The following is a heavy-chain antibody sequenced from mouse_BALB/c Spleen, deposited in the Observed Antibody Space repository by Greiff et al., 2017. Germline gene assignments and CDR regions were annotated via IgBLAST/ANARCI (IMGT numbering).Heavy chain of an antibody. D-gene: IGHD4-1*01. J-gene: IGHJ2*01. Sequence: EVKLQESGPGLVKPSQSLSLTCSVTGYSITSGYYWNWIRQFPGNKLEWMGYISYDGSNNYNPSLKNRISITRDTSKNQFFLKLNSVTTEDTATYYCARGRNWDYFDYWGQGTTLTVSS. CDR1: GYSITSGYY. CDR3: ARGRNWDYFDY. CDR2: ISYDGSN. V-gene: IGHV3-6*02.